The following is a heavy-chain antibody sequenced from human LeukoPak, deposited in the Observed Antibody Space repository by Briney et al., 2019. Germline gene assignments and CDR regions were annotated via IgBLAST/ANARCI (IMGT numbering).Heavy chain of an antibody. J-gene: IGHJ4*02. Sequence: PSETLSLTCTVSGGSISSSSYYWGWIRQPPGKGLEWIGSIYYSGSTYYNPSLKSRVTISVDTSKNQFSLKLSSVTAADTAVYYCARDHYCSGGSCYSGVWGQGTLVTVSS. D-gene: IGHD2-15*01. CDR3: ARDHYCSGGSCYSGV. CDR1: GGSISSSSYY. CDR2: IYYSGST. V-gene: IGHV4-39*07.